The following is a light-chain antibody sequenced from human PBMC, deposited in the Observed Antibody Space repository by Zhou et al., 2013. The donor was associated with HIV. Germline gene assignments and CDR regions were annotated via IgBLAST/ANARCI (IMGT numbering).Light chain of an antibody. J-gene: IGKJ4*01. CDR3: QQANSFSVT. CDR2: ATS. Sequence: DVQLTQSPSSLSASVGDTVTITCRASQGSSSWLARYQQKPGKAPKLLIYATSTLQSGVPSRFSGSGSGTDYTLTIYSLQPEDFATYYCQQANSFSVTFGGGTKVEAK. V-gene: IGKV1-12*01. CDR1: QGSSSW.